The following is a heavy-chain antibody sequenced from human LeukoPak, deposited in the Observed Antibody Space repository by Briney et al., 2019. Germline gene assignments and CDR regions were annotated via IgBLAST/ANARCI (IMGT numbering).Heavy chain of an antibody. Sequence: SETLSLTCTVSGNSISSGYYWGWIRQPPGKGLEWIGSIYHSGRTYYNPSLKSRVTISVDTSKNQFSLKLSSVTAADTAVYYCARDFTMVRGVKRAISFDIWGQGTMVTVSS. D-gene: IGHD3-10*01. CDR1: GNSISSGYY. V-gene: IGHV4-38-2*02. J-gene: IGHJ3*02. CDR2: IYHSGRT. CDR3: ARDFTMVRGVKRAISFDI.